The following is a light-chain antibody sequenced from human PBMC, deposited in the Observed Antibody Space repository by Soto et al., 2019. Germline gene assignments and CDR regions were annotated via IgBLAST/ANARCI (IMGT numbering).Light chain of an antibody. CDR1: QGISSY. V-gene: IGKV1-8*01. CDR3: QQYYSYPFT. J-gene: IGKJ3*01. Sequence: AIRMTQSPSSLSASTGDRVTITCRASQGISSYLAWYQQKPGKAPKLLIHAASTLQSGVPSRFSGSGSGTDFTLTISCLQSEDFATYYCQQYYSYPFTFGPGPNVDI. CDR2: AAS.